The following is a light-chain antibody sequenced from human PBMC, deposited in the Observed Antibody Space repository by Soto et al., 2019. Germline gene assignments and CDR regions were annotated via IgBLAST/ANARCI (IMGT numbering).Light chain of an antibody. CDR1: QGISNY. J-gene: IGKJ4*01. CDR2: AAS. V-gene: IGKV1-27*01. Sequence: DIQMTQSPSSLSASVGDRVTITCRASQGISNYLAWYQQKPGKVPKLLIYAASTLQSGVPSRFSGSGSGTDFTLTISSLQPEDVATYFCQKYNSAPPLTFGGGTKVEIK. CDR3: QKYNSAPPLT.